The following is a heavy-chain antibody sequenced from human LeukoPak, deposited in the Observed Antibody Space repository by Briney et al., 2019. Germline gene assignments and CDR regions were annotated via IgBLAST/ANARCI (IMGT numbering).Heavy chain of an antibody. CDR1: GFSLSTSGVG. V-gene: IGHV2-5*02. CDR3: AHSMLIWFGELYYFDY. CDR2: IYWDDDK. Sequence: ESGPTLVNPTQPLTLTCTFSGFSLSTSGVGVGWIRQPPGKALEWLALIYWDDDKRYSPSLKSRLTITKDTSKNQVVLTMTNMDPVDTATYYCAHSMLIWFGELYYFDYWGQGTLVTVSS. D-gene: IGHD3-10*01. J-gene: IGHJ4*02.